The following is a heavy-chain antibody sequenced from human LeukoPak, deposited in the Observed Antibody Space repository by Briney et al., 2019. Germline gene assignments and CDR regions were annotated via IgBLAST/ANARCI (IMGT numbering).Heavy chain of an antibody. CDR1: GFTFDDYA. Sequence: GGSLRLSCAASGFTFDDYAMHWVRQAPGKGLEWVSGISWNSGSIGYTDSVKGRFTISRDNAKNSLCLQMNSLRAEDMALYYCAKGGGSCPDQHEYFQHWGQGTLVTVSS. D-gene: IGHD2-15*01. CDR2: ISWNSGSI. CDR3: AKGGGSCPDQHEYFQH. J-gene: IGHJ1*01. V-gene: IGHV3-9*03.